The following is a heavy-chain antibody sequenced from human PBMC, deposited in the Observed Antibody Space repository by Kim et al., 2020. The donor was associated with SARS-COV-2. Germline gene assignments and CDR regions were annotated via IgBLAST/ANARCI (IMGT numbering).Heavy chain of an antibody. CDR1: GGSISSSSYY. CDR2: IYYSGST. J-gene: IGHJ5*02. D-gene: IGHD5-12*01. CDR3: GPNSGYDLGWFDP. V-gene: IGHV4-39*01. Sequence: SETLSLTCTVSGGSISSSSYYWGWIRQPPGKGLEWFGSIYYSGSTYYNPSLKSRVTISVDTSKNQFSLKLSSVTAADTAVYYCGPNSGYDLGWFDPWGQGTLVTVSS.